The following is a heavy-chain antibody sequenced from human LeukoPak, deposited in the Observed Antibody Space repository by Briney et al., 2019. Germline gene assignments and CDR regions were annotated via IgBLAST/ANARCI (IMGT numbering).Heavy chain of an antibody. CDR3: AREGFRVDPDY. CDR1: GYSISSGYS. Sequence: SQTLSLTCAVSGYSISSGYSWGWIRQPPGKGLEWIGSIYHSGSTYYNPSLKSRVTISVDTSKNQFSLKLSSVTAADTAVYYCAREGFRVDPDYWGQGTLVTVSS. V-gene: IGHV4-38-2*02. CDR2: IYHSGST. J-gene: IGHJ4*02.